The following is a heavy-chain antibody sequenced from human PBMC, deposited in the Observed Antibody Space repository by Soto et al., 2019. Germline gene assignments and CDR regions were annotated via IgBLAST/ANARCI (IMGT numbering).Heavy chain of an antibody. CDR1: GGSISSSSYY. CDR2: IYYSGST. Sequence: SETLSLTCTVSGGSISSSSYYWGWIRQPPGKGLEWIGSIYYSGSTYYNPSLKSRVTISVDTSKNQFSLKLSSVTAADTAVYYCARGGCSGGSCYTDYSYYMDVWGKGTTVTVSS. D-gene: IGHD2-15*01. V-gene: IGHV4-39*01. J-gene: IGHJ6*03. CDR3: ARGGCSGGSCYTDYSYYMDV.